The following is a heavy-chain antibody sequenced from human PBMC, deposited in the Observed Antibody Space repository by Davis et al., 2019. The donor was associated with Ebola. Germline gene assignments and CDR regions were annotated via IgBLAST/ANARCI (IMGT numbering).Heavy chain of an antibody. V-gene: IGHV4-31*03. CDR2: IYYSGST. J-gene: IGHJ4*02. D-gene: IGHD5-12*01. CDR3: ARRRGYSGYVTGFPFDY. Sequence: SETLSLTCTVSGGSISSGGYYWSWIRQHPGKGLEWIGYIYYSGSTYYNPSLKSRVTISVDTSKNQFSLKLSSVTAADTAVYYCARRRGYSGYVTGFPFDYWGQGTLVTVSS. CDR1: GGSISSGGYY.